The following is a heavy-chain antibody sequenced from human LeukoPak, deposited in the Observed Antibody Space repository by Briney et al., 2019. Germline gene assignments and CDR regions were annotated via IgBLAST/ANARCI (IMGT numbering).Heavy chain of an antibody. CDR3: ARAELTYDSSGYHLDY. CDR1: GGTFSSYA. Sequence: SVKVSCKASGGTFSSYAISWVRQAPGQGLEWMGGIIPILGTANYAQKFQGRVTITTDESTSTAYMELSSLRSEDTAVYYCARAELTYDSSGYHLDYWGQGTLVTVSS. J-gene: IGHJ4*02. CDR2: IIPILGTA. D-gene: IGHD3-22*01. V-gene: IGHV1-69*05.